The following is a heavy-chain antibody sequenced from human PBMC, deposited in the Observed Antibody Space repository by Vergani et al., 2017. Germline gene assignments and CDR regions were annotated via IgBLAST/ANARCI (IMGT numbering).Heavy chain of an antibody. CDR3: AREEDRYKGYFDY. CDR2: INTNIGNP. J-gene: IGHJ4*02. D-gene: IGHD1-14*01. CDR1: GYTFPSYA. Sequence: QVQLVQSGSELKKPGASVNVSCNASGYTFPSYAMNWVRQAPVQGIEWMGSINTNIGNPTYAQGFTGRFVFSLDTSVRTAYLQISSVKPEDTAVYYCAREEDRYKGYFDYWGQGTLVTVSS. V-gene: IGHV7-4-1*02.